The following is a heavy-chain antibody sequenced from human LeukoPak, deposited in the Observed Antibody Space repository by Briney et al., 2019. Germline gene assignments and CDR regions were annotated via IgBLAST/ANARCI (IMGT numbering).Heavy chain of an antibody. V-gene: IGHV3-48*04. J-gene: IGHJ5*02. CDR1: GFSFSSYS. Sequence: SGGSLRLSCAASGFSFSSYSMAWVRHSPRRGLECVSYISSSGISIYYLDSVKGRFTISRDDAKNTLYLRMHNLRVDDTSIYFCVRDVVAPIRGALNNWFDLWGQGTLVTVSS. CDR2: ISSSGISI. D-gene: IGHD5-12*01. CDR3: VRDVVAPIRGALNNWFDL.